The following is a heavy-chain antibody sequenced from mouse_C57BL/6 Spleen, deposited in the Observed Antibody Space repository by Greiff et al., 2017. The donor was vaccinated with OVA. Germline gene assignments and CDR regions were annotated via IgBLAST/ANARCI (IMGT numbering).Heavy chain of an antibody. CDR3: ARQWSSNYVGAMDY. D-gene: IGHD2-5*01. CDR2: ISSGGSYN. Sequence: EVQLVESGGDLVKPGGSLKLSCAASGFTFSSYGMSWVRQTPDKRLEWVATISSGGSYNYYPDSVKGRFTISRDNAKNTLYLQMSSLKSEDTAMDYCARQWSSNYVGAMDYWGQGTSVTVSS. CDR1: GFTFSSYG. J-gene: IGHJ4*01. V-gene: IGHV5-6*01.